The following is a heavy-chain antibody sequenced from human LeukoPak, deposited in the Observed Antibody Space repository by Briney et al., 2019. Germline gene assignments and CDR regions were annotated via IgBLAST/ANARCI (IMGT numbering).Heavy chain of an antibody. Sequence: PGGSPRLSCAASGFTFSSYGMHWVRQVPGKGLEWVAFIRYDGTNKYYADSVKGRFTLSRDNSKNTLYLQMNSLRAEDTAVYYCAKWGGAVGSSYYFDYWGQGTLVTVSS. D-gene: IGHD6-6*01. CDR3: AKWGGAVGSSYYFDY. V-gene: IGHV3-30*02. CDR1: GFTFSSYG. J-gene: IGHJ4*02. CDR2: IRYDGTNK.